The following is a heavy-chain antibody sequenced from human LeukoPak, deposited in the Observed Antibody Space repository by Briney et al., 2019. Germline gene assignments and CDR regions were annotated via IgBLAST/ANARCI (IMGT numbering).Heavy chain of an antibody. Sequence: SVKVSCKASGGTFSSYAISWVRQAPGQGLEWMGGMIPIFGTANYAQKFQGRVTITTDESTSTAYMELSSLRSEDTAVYYCARVGILGYCSSTSCSPPHYFDYWGQGTLVTVSS. CDR2: MIPIFGTA. D-gene: IGHD2-2*01. CDR1: GGTFSSYA. V-gene: IGHV1-69*05. J-gene: IGHJ4*02. CDR3: ARVGILGYCSSTSCSPPHYFDY.